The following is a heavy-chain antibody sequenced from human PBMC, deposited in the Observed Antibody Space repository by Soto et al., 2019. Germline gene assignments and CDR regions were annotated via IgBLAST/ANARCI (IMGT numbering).Heavy chain of an antibody. CDR2: MNPNSGST. CDR1: GYTFTSYD. CDR3: ASRVGATSFDFDY. V-gene: IGHV1-8*01. Sequence: QVQLVQSGAEVKKPGASVKVSCKPSGYTFTSYDVNWVRLAPGQGLEWMGWMNPNSGSTDYAQKFQGRVTMTRNISISTAYMELSSLRSEDTAVYYCASRVGATSFDFDYWGQGTLVTVSS. J-gene: IGHJ4*02. D-gene: IGHD1-26*01.